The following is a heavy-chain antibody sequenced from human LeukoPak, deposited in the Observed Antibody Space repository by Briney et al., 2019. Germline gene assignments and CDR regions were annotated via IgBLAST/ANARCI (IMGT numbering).Heavy chain of an antibody. CDR3: ARAGGITIFGVVIRYYYYMDV. D-gene: IGHD3-3*01. Sequence: SETLSLTCTVSGGSITNLDYYWTWIRQPAGKRLEWIGRIYTSGSTNYNPSLKSRVTISVDTSKNQFSLKLSSVTAADTAVYYCARAGGITIFGVVIRYYYYMDVWGKGTTVTVSS. J-gene: IGHJ6*03. V-gene: IGHV4-61*02. CDR2: IYTSGST. CDR1: GGSITNLDYY.